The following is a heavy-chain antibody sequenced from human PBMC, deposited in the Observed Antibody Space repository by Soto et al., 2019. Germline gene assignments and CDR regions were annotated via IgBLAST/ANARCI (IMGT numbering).Heavy chain of an antibody. J-gene: IGHJ6*02. V-gene: IGHV5-51*01. CDR1: GYSFTSYW. Sequence: PGESLKISCKGSGYSFTSYWIGWVRQMPGKGLEWMGIIYPGDSDTRYSPSFQGQVTISADKSISTAYLQWSSLKASDTAMYYCASSDPPGSSWPRDYYYGMDVWGQGTTVTVSS. D-gene: IGHD6-13*01. CDR3: ASSDPPGSSWPRDYYYGMDV. CDR2: IYPGDSDT.